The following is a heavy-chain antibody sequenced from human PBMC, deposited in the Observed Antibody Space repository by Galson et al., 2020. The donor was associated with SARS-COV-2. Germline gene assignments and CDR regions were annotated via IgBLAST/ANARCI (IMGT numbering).Heavy chain of an antibody. V-gene: IGHV3-23*01. CDR2: INGAGTGT. D-gene: IGHD3-3*01. J-gene: IGHJ4*02. Sequence: GGSLRLSCVGSGFTFSNFAVSWFRQAPGKGLDWISGINGAGTGTYYAKSVEGRFTISRENSENTVFLEMKSLRGEDTAVYFCARGRSGEHRVFDFWGKGTLVTVSS. CDR1: GFTFSNFA. CDR3: ARGRSGEHRVFDF.